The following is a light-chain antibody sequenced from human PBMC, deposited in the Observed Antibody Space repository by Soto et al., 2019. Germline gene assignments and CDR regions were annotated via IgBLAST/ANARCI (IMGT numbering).Light chain of an antibody. V-gene: IGKV3D-15*01. J-gene: IGKJ5*01. Sequence: EIVLTQSPGTLALSPGEGATLSCRASQGVNSRLAWYQHKPGQAPRLLISGASNRASGIPARFSAWGSGTDFTLTISSLQPEDFATYYCQQSYSTPLTFGQGTRPEIK. CDR2: GAS. CDR3: QQSYSTPLT. CDR1: QGVNSR.